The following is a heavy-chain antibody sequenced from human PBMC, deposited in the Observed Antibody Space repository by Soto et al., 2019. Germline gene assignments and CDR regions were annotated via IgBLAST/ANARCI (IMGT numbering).Heavy chain of an antibody. J-gene: IGHJ6*02. CDR3: ARELTEPHSGLPQGDYYYYGMDV. CDR2: IIPIFGTA. V-gene: IGHV1-69*13. D-gene: IGHD6-19*01. CDR1: GGTFSSYA. Sequence: ASVKVSCKASGGTFSSYAISWVRQAPGQGLEWMGGIIPIFGTANYAQKFQGRVTITADESTSTAYMELSSLRSEDTAVYYCARELTEPHSGLPQGDYYYYGMDVWGQGTTVTVSS.